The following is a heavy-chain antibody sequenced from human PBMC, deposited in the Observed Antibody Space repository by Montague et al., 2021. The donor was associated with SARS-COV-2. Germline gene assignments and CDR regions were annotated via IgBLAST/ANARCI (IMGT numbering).Heavy chain of an antibody. CDR1: GGSISSDY. Sequence: SETLSLTCSVPGGSISSDYWSWIRQSPGKGLEWIGYIYYRGATNYNPSLKSRVTFSIDTYKNQFSLKPISVTAADTAVYFCAREDRWNWFDPWGQGVLVTVSS. D-gene: IGHD5-24*01. CDR3: AREDRWNWFDP. V-gene: IGHV4-59*01. J-gene: IGHJ5*02. CDR2: IYYRGAT.